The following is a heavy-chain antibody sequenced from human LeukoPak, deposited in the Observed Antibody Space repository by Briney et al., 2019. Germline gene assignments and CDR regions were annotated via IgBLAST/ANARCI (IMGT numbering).Heavy chain of an antibody. J-gene: IGHJ4*02. CDR2: INSGSSSV. CDR3: VRARNGDY. CDR1: GFTLSDFY. V-gene: IGHV3-11*01. Sequence: GGSLRLSCAASGFTLSDFYMTWIRQAPGKGLEWVSYINSGSSSVSYADSVRGRFTISRDNAKNSLYLQMDSLRAEDTAMYYCVRARNGDYWGQGTLVTVSS. D-gene: IGHD1-1*01.